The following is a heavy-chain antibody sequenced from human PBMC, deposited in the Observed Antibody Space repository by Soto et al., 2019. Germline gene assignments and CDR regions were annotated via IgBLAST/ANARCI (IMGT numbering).Heavy chain of an antibody. Sequence: GGSLSLSCAASGFTVSNNYMRWVRQAPGKGLEWVSLIYSGGNTHYADSVKGRFTISRDDSKNTLYLQMNSLRVEDTAVYYCARDPPGIAASGAGGWGQGTLVTVSS. CDR2: IYSGGNT. V-gene: IGHV3-53*01. CDR3: ARDPPGIAASGAGG. CDR1: GFTVSNNY. J-gene: IGHJ4*02. D-gene: IGHD6-13*01.